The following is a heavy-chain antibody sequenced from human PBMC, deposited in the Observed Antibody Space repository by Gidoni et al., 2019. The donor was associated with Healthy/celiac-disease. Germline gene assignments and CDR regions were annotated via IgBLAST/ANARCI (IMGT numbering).Heavy chain of an antibody. Sequence: QVQLQQWGAGLLQPSETLSLTCAVYGGSFSGYYWSWIRQPPGKGLEWLGEINHSGSTNYNPSLTSRVTISVYTSKNQFSLKLSSVTAADTAVYYCARKGSYGSGSYYRNFDYWGQGTLVTVSS. J-gene: IGHJ4*02. CDR2: INHSGST. V-gene: IGHV4-34*01. D-gene: IGHD3-10*01. CDR1: GGSFSGYY. CDR3: ARKGSYGSGSYYRNFDY.